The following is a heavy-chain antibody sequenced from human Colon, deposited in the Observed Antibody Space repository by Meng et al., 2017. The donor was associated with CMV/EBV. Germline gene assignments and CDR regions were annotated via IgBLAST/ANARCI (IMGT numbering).Heavy chain of an antibody. Sequence: GGSLRLSCEGSGFTFSSYSMNWVRQAPGKGLEWVSSISSSSSYIYYADSVKGRFTISRDNAKNSLYLQMNSLRAEDTAVYYCAREKRGYSGYNYYGMDVWGQGTTVTVSS. CDR1: GFTFSSYS. J-gene: IGHJ6*02. V-gene: IGHV3-21*01. D-gene: IGHD5-12*01. CDR2: ISSSSSYI. CDR3: AREKRGYSGYNYYGMDV.